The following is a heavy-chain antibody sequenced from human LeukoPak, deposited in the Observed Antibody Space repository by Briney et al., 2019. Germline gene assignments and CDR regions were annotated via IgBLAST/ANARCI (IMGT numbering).Heavy chain of an antibody. CDR3: ARVRYYYDSSGHPTLYYFDY. D-gene: IGHD3-22*01. CDR1: GGSISSYY. J-gene: IGHJ4*02. V-gene: IGHV4-59*01. Sequence: SETLSLTCTVSGGSISSYYWSWIRQPPGKGLEWIGYIYYSGSTNYNPSPKSRVTISVDTSKNQFSLKLSSVTAADTAVYYCARVRYYYDSSGHPTLYYFDYWGQGTLVTVSS. CDR2: IYYSGST.